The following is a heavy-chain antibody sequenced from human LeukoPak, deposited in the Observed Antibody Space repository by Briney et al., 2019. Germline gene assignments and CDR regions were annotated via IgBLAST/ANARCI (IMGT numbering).Heavy chain of an antibody. CDR1: GFTFSSSW. CDR2: IKQDGSQK. J-gene: IGHJ4*02. CDR3: ACGSGYHEH. D-gene: IGHD2-15*01. V-gene: IGHV3-7*01. Sequence: PGGSLRLSCAASGFTFSSSWMTWVRQAPGRGLEWVANIKQDGSQKYYVDSVKGRFTISRDNAKNSLYLQMNSLRVEDTAVYSCACGSGYHEHWGQGTLVTVPS.